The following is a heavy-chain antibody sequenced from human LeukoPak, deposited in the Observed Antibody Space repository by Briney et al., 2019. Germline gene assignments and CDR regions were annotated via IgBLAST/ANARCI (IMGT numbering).Heavy chain of an antibody. CDR3: ATDRNLGPFDI. CDR1: GYTLTDLS. CDR2: FNVYTGNT. D-gene: IGHD1-7*01. J-gene: IGHJ4*02. V-gene: IGHV1-24*01. Sequence: ASVKVSCKLSGYTLTDLSINWVRQAPGKGLEWMGCFNVYTGNTVYEQKFQGRVTMTEDTSADTAYMELSDLISEDTALYYCATDRNLGPFDIWGQGTLVTVSS.